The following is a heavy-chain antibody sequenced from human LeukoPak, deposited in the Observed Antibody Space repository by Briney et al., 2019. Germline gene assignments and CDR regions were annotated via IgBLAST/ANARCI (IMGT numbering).Heavy chain of an antibody. Sequence: PSETLSLTCTVSGGSISSGGYYWSWIRQHPGKGLEWIGYIYYSGSTYYNPSLKSRVTISVDTSKNQFSLKLSSVTAADTAVYYCARVGVIAAAGTGSDYWGQGTLVTVSS. D-gene: IGHD6-13*01. V-gene: IGHV4-31*03. CDR3: ARVGVIAAAGTGSDY. CDR2: IYYSGST. J-gene: IGHJ4*02. CDR1: GGSISSGGYY.